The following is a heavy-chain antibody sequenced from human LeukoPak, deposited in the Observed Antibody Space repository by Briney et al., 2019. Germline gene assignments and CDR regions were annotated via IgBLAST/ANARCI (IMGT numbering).Heavy chain of an antibody. Sequence: GGSLRLSCAASGFTFSSYWMSWVRQAPGKGLEWVSGITWNSDSIDYADSVKGRFTISRDNAKNSLYLQMNSLRAEVMALYYCAKGGGGRLMYYYYMDVWGKGTTVTVSS. J-gene: IGHJ6*03. CDR2: ITWNSDSI. D-gene: IGHD3-16*01. V-gene: IGHV3-9*03. CDR1: GFTFSSYW. CDR3: AKGGGGRLMYYYYMDV.